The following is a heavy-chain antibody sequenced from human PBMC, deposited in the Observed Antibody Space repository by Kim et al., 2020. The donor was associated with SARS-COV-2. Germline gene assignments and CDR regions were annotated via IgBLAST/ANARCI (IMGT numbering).Heavy chain of an antibody. Sequence: GGSLRLSCAASGFAFDNYALHWVRQVPGKGLEWVSGINWDSDNICYADSVKGRFTISRDDAENSLYLQMNSLRSEDTALYYCAKDMKDFDFWSGVEFDSGGQGNLVTVPS. CDR3: AKDMKDFDFWSGVEFDS. J-gene: IGHJ4*02. V-gene: IGHV3-9*01. CDR1: GFAFDNYA. CDR2: INWDSDNI. D-gene: IGHD3-3*01.